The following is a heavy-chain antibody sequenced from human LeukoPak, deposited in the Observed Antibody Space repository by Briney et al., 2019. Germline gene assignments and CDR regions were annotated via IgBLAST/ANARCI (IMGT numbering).Heavy chain of an antibody. Sequence: SETLSLTCAVYGGSFSGYYWSWIRQPPGKGLEWIGEINHSGSTNYNPSLKSRVTISVDTSKNQFSLKLSSVTAADTAVYYCARGPLPMIVVGRGYNWFDSWGQGTLVTVSS. CDR3: ARGPLPMIVVGRGYNWFDS. D-gene: IGHD3-22*01. V-gene: IGHV4-34*01. CDR2: INHSGST. CDR1: GGSFSGYY. J-gene: IGHJ5*01.